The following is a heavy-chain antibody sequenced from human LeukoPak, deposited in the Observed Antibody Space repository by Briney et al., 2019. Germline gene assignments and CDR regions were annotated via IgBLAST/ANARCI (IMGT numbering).Heavy chain of an antibody. CDR3: ARARYSSSWFFDY. CDR1: GDSVSSDNYY. Sequence: NPSETLSLTCTVSGDSVSSDNYYWSWIRQPAGKGQEWIGHIYTSGITTYNPSLKSRVTMSLDTSKNQFSLNLNSVTAADTAIYTCARARYSSSWFFDYWGQGTLVTVSS. J-gene: IGHJ4*02. CDR2: IYTSGIT. V-gene: IGHV4-61*09. D-gene: IGHD6-13*01.